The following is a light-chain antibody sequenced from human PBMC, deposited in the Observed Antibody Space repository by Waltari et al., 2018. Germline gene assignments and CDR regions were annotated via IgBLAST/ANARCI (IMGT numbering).Light chain of an antibody. CDR3: SSYATGSNSV. V-gene: IGLV2-14*03. CDR1: SSDVGGYNF. J-gene: IGLJ1*01. Sequence: PGQSITISCTGTSSDVGGYNFVSWYQHHPGKAPKLMIYNVNNRPAGVSVRFAGSKSGNTASLTISGLQAEDEADYYCSSYATGSNSVFGSGTKVTVL. CDR2: NVN.